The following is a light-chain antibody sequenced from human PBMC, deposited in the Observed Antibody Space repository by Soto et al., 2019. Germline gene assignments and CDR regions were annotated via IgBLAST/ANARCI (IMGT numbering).Light chain of an antibody. CDR1: SSDVGGYNY. CDR2: DVS. CDR3: SSYTSSSTLYYV. V-gene: IGLV2-14*01. Sequence: QSVLTQPASVSGSPGQSITISCTGTSSDVGGYNYVSWYQQHPGKAPKLMIYDVSNRPSGVSNRFSGSKSGNTASLTISGLQAEDEAYYYCSSYTSSSTLYYVFGTGTNVNVL. J-gene: IGLJ1*01.